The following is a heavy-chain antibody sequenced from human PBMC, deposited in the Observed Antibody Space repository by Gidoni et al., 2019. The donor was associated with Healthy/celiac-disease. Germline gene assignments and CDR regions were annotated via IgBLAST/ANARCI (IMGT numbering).Heavy chain of an antibody. D-gene: IGHD6-19*01. Sequence: AISGSGGSTYYADSVKGRFTISRDNSKNTLYLQMNSLRAEDTAVYYCAKGGAVAVYFQHWGQGTLVTVSS. CDR2: ISGSGGST. CDR3: AKGGAVAVYFQH. V-gene: IGHV3-23*01. J-gene: IGHJ1*01.